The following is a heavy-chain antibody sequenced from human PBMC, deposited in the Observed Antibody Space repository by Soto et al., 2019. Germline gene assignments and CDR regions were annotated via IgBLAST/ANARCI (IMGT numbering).Heavy chain of an antibody. CDR3: ARDLITMVRGVIITRWFDP. J-gene: IGHJ5*02. V-gene: IGHV4-4*02. D-gene: IGHD3-10*01. CDR1: GGSISSSNW. CDR2: IYHSGST. Sequence: SETLSLTCAVSGGSISSSNWWSWVRQPPGKGLEWIGEIYHSGSTNYNPSLKSRVTISVDKSKNQFSLKLSSVTAADTAVYYCARDLITMVRGVIITRWFDPWGQGTLVTVSS.